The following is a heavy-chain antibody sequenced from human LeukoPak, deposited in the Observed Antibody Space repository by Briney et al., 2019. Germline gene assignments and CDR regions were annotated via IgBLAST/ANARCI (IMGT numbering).Heavy chain of an antibody. D-gene: IGHD2-8*01. CDR3: AKSGGYCTNGICYHFDY. CDR1: GFTFSTFG. CDR2: ISDDGTYT. Sequence: GGSLRLSCAASGFTFSTFGMLWVRQAPGKGMEWVAVISDDGTYTYYIDSVKGRFTISRDNSKNTLFLQMNGLRAEDTAVYYCAKSGGYCTNGICYHFDYWGQGTLVTVSS. J-gene: IGHJ4*02. V-gene: IGHV3-30*18.